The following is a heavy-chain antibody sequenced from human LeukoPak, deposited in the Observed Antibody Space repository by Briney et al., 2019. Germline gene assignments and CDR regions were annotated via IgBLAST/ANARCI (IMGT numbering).Heavy chain of an antibody. V-gene: IGHV4-34*01. CDR3: ARGRGRKQQPNLDY. CDR1: GGSFSGYS. Sequence: PSETLSLTCGVYGGSFSGYSWSWVRQPPGKGLEWIGEINHTRSTNYTPSLKSRVTISVDPSKNQFSLKLSSVPAADTAVYYCARGRGRKQQPNLDYWGQGTLVTVSS. D-gene: IGHD6-13*01. J-gene: IGHJ4*02. CDR2: INHTRST.